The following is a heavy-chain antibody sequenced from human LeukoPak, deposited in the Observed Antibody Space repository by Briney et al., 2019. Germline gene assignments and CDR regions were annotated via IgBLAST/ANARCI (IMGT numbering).Heavy chain of an antibody. V-gene: IGHV4-39*01. CDR1: GGSISSSSYY. CDR3: ASPEMATHYFDY. Sequence: SETLSLTCTVSGGSISSSSYYWGWIRQPPGKGLEWIGSIYYSGGTYYNPSLKSRVTISVDTSKNQFSLKLSSVTAADTAVYYCASPEMATHYFDYWGQGTLVTVSS. J-gene: IGHJ4*02. CDR2: IYYSGGT. D-gene: IGHD5-24*01.